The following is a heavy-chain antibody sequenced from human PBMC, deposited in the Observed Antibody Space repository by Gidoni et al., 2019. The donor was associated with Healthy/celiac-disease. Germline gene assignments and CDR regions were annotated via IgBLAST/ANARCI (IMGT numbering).Heavy chain of an antibody. CDR3: TSQVLPFDY. D-gene: IGHD3-10*01. Sequence: EVQLVESGGGLVQPGGSLKLSCAASGFTFSGSAMHWVRQASGKGLEWVGRIRSKANSYATAYAASVKGRFTISRDDSKNTAYLQMNSLKTEDTAVYYCTSQVLPFDYWGQGTLVTVSS. V-gene: IGHV3-73*02. J-gene: IGHJ4*02. CDR2: IRSKANSYAT. CDR1: GFTFSGSA.